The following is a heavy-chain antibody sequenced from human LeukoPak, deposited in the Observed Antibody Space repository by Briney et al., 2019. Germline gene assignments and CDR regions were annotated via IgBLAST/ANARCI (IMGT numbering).Heavy chain of an antibody. CDR3: ARPRLDDYYDSPGAFDI. Sequence: SETLSLTCTVSGGSISSYYWSWIRQPPGKGLELIGYIYYSGSTNYNPSLKSRVTISVDTSKNQFSLKLSSVTAADTAVYYCARPRLDDYYDSPGAFDIWGQGTMVTVSS. CDR2: IYYSGST. J-gene: IGHJ3*02. CDR1: GGSISSYY. V-gene: IGHV4-59*08. D-gene: IGHD3-22*01.